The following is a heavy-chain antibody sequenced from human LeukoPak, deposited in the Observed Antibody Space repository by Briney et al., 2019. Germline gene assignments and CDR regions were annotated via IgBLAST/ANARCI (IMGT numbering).Heavy chain of an antibody. CDR3: AIDSSAYYTFDY. CDR1: GGSISSSSYY. CDR2: IYFSGTT. J-gene: IGHJ4*02. D-gene: IGHD3-22*01. Sequence: SETLSLTCTVSGGSISSSSYYWGWIRQPPGKGLEWIGSIYFSGTTYYNPFLKSRVTISEDTFKNQFSLKLSSVTAADTAVYYCAIDSSAYYTFDYWGQGTLVTVSS. V-gene: IGHV4-39*07.